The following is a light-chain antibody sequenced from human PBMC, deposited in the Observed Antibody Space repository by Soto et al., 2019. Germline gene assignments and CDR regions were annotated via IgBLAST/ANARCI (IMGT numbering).Light chain of an antibody. CDR2: GVN. CDR1: SSYVGDSYY. CDR3: ASYAGSNNVV. J-gene: IGLJ2*01. V-gene: IGLV2-8*01. Sequence: QSVLTQPPSASGSPGQSVTISCTGTSSYVGDSYYVSWYQHHPGKAPKLMIFGVNERPSGVPDRFSGSKSGNTASLTVSGLQAEDEADYYCASYAGSNNVVFGGGTKVTVL.